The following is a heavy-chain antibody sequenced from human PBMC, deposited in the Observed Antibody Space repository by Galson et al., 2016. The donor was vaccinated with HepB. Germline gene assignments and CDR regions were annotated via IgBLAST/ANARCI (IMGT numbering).Heavy chain of an antibody. J-gene: IGHJ5*02. V-gene: IGHV5-51*01. CDR3: ARLLGRIMVRDSRWFDL. CDR2: IYPDDSDT. CDR1: GYSFASNW. Sequence: QSGAEVKKPGESLKISCKASGYSFASNWIGWVRQMPGKGLEWMGIIYPDDSDTRYSPSFQGQVTISVDKTISTAYLQWSSLKASDTAIYYCARLLGRIMVRDSRWFDLWGQGTLVTVSS. D-gene: IGHD3-10*01.